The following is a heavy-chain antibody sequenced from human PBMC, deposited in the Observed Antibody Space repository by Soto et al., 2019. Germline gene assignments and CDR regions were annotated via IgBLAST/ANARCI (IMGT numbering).Heavy chain of an antibody. CDR1: GYTFTDSY. Sequence: HVQLLQSGAALKKPGASLRVSCKASGYTFTDSYIHWVRQAPGQGLQWMGWINPYNGATSYAQKVQAWVTMTRDTSISTAYMELSRLTSEDTAVYYCERAEELGSFDWSWGGGAFDIWGQGTMVTASS. CDR2: INPYNGAT. J-gene: IGHJ3*02. V-gene: IGHV1-2*04. D-gene: IGHD3-9*01. CDR3: ERAEELGSFDWSWGGGAFDI.